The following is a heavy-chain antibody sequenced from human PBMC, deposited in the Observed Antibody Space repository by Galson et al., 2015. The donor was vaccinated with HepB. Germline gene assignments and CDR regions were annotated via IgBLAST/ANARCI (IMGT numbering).Heavy chain of an antibody. CDR3: TTSFGTKVKIKVKPRGYYYGMDV. CDR1: GFTFSNAW. D-gene: IGHD1/OR15-1a*01. Sequence: SLRLSCAASGFTFSNAWMNWVRQAPGKGLEWVGRIKSKTDGGTTDYAAPVKGRFTISRDDSKNTLYLQMNSLKTEDTAVYYCTTSFGTKVKIKVKPRGYYYGMDVWGQGTTVTVSS. CDR2: IKSKTDGGTT. V-gene: IGHV3-15*07. J-gene: IGHJ6*02.